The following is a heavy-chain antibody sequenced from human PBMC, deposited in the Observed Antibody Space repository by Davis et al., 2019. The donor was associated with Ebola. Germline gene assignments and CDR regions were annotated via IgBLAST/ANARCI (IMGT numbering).Heavy chain of an antibody. CDR2: ISGSGGST. V-gene: IGHV3-23*01. D-gene: IGHD2-15*01. Sequence: GESLKISCAASGFTFSSYAMSWVRQAPGKGLEWVSAISGSGGSTYYADSVKGRFTVSRDNSKNTLYLQMNSLRAEDTAVYYCAKDPYYCSGGSCSNYYYYMDVWGKGTTVTVSS. CDR3: AKDPYYCSGGSCSNYYYYMDV. J-gene: IGHJ6*03. CDR1: GFTFSSYA.